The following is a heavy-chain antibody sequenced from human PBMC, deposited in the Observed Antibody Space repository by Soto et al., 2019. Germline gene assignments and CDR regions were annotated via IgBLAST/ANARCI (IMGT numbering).Heavy chain of an antibody. CDR2: MNPNSGNT. V-gene: IGHV1-8*01. Sequence: GASVKVSCKASGYTFTSYDINWVRQATGQGLEWMGWMNPNSGNTGYAQKFQGRVTMTRNTSISTAYMELSSLRSEDTAVYYCARAYYDFWSGYPESYYYYMDVWGKGTTVTVSS. J-gene: IGHJ6*03. D-gene: IGHD3-3*01. CDR1: GYTFTSYD. CDR3: ARAYYDFWSGYPESYYYYMDV.